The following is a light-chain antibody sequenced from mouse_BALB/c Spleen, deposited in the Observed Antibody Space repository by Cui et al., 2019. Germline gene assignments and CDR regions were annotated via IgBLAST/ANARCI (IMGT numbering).Light chain of an antibody. J-gene: IGKJ2*01. CDR2: RAN. V-gene: IGKV14-111*01. CDR3: LQYDEFPYT. Sequence: DIKMTQSPSSMYASLGERVTITCKASQDINSYLSWFQQKPGKSPKTLIYRANRMGGGVPTRFRGRGSGQDYSLTISSLEYEDMGIYYCLQYDEFPYTFGGGTKLEIK. CDR1: QDINSY.